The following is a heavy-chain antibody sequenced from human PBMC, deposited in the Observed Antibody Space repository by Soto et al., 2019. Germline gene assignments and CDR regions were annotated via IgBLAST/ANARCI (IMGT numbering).Heavy chain of an antibody. J-gene: IGHJ3*02. CDR1: GGTFSSYA. Sequence: QVQLVQSGAEVKKPGSSVKVSCKASGGTFSSYAISWVRQAPGQGLEWMGGIIPIFGTANHAQKCQGRVTITADESXTTAYMELSSLRSEDTAVYYCARRPLSTLGGGAFDIWGQGTMVTLSS. D-gene: IGHD1-1*01. CDR2: IIPIFGTA. V-gene: IGHV1-69*12. CDR3: ARRPLSTLGGGAFDI.